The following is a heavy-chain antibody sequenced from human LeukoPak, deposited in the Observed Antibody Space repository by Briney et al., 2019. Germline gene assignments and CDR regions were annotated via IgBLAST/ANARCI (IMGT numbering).Heavy chain of an antibody. CDR3: VRQGGWGGAASLIEF. J-gene: IGHJ4*02. CDR2: MFYRGST. V-gene: IGHV4-39*01. CDR1: GVSISTSTHY. Sequence: SETLSLTCTVSGVSISTSTHYWAWIRQPSGKGLEWIASMFYRGSTYYNASLRSRVTLSVDTSMNQFSLKLSSVTSSDTATFYCVRQGGWGGAASLIEFWGQGTLVTVSS. D-gene: IGHD2-15*01.